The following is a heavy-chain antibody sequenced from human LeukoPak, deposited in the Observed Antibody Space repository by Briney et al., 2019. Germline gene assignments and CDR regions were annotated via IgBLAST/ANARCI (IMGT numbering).Heavy chain of an antibody. CDR3: AREDDWNYEDY. V-gene: IGHV3-7*01. D-gene: IGHD1-7*01. CDR1: GFTFGNYW. J-gene: IGHJ4*02. CDR2: IKQDGSEK. Sequence: GGSLRLSCAASGFTFGNYWMSWVRQAPGKGLEWVANIKQDGSEKYYVNSVKGRFTISRDNAKNSLYLQMNSLRAEDTAIYYCAREDDWNYEDYWGQGTLVTVSS.